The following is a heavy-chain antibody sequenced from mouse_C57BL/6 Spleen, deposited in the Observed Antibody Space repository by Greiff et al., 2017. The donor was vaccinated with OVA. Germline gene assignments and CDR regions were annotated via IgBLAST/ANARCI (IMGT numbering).Heavy chain of an antibody. CDR3: ARDGYSLYYAMDY. CDR1: GFTFSSYG. J-gene: IGHJ4*01. D-gene: IGHD2-3*01. CDR2: ISSGGSYT. Sequence: EVMLVESGGDLVKPGGSLKLSCAASGFTFSSYGMSWVRQTPDKRLEWVATISSGGSYTYYPDSVKGRFTISRDNAKNTLYLQMSSLKSEDTAMYYCARDGYSLYYAMDYWGQGTSVTVSS. V-gene: IGHV5-6*02.